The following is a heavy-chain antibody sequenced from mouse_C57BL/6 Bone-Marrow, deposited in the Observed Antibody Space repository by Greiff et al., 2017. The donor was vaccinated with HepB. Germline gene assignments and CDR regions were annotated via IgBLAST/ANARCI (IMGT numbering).Heavy chain of an antibody. D-gene: IGHD1-2*01. CDR1: GYTFTSYW. CDR3: ARSLRHWYFDV. V-gene: IGHV1-69*01. J-gene: IGHJ1*03. Sequence: QVQLKQPGAELVMPGASVKLSCKASGYTFTSYWMHWVKQRPGQGLEWIGEIDPSDSYTNYNQKFKGKSTLTVDKSSSTAYMQLSSLTSEDSAVYYCARSLRHWYFDVWGTGTTVTVSS. CDR2: IDPSDSYT.